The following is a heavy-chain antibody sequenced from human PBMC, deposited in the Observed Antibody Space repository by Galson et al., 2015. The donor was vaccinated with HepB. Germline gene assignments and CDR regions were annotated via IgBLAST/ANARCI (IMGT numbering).Heavy chain of an antibody. CDR3: ARSHLKSYFDY. V-gene: IGHV1-2*06. J-gene: IGHJ4*02. Sequence: SVKVSCKASGYMFTDYYIHWVRQAPGQGLEWMGRINPNSGATSYAQKFQGRVTMTRDTSISTAYMELPNLRSDGTAAYYCARSHLKSYFDYWGQGTLVTVSS. CDR1: GYMFTDYY. CDR2: INPNSGAT.